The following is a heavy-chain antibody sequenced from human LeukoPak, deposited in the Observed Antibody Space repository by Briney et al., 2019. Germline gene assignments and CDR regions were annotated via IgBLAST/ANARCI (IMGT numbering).Heavy chain of an antibody. J-gene: IGHJ4*02. Sequence: ASVKVSCKASGYIFSGFYIHWVRQAPGQGLEWMGWINPHTGGTNSALKFQGRVTMTRDTSITTAYMELRRLRSDDTAVYYCARASTSSDDTHLDYWGQGNLVTVSS. D-gene: IGHD2-2*01. CDR1: GYIFSGFY. V-gene: IGHV1-2*02. CDR2: INPHTGGT. CDR3: ARASTSSDDTHLDY.